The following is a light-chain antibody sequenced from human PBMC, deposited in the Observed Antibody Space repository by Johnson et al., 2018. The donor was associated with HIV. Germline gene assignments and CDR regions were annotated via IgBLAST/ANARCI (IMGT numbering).Light chain of an antibody. V-gene: IGLV1-51*01. CDR1: SSNIGNNY. CDR3: GNWDSSLSAGGV. CDR2: DNG. Sequence: QSVLTQPPSVSAAPGQKVTISCSGSSSNIGNNYVSWYQQVPGAAPKLLIYDNGKRPSGIPDRFSGSKSGTSATLGLTGLQTGDEADYYCGNWDSSLSAGGVFGTGTKVTVL. J-gene: IGLJ1*01.